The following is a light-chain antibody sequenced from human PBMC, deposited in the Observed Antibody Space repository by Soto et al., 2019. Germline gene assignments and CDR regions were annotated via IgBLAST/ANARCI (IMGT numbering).Light chain of an antibody. J-gene: IGLJ2*01. CDR3: SSYTSSSTPVV. CDR2: EVS. CDR1: SSDVGGYNY. V-gene: IGLV2-14*01. Sequence: QSALTQPASVSGSPGQSITISCTGNSSDVGGYNYVSWYQQHPGKAPKLMIYEVSNRPSGVSNRFSGSKSGNTASLTISGLQAEDEADYYCSSYTSSSTPVVFGGGTKVTVL.